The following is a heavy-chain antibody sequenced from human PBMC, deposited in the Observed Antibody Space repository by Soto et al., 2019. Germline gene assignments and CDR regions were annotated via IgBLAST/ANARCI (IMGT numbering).Heavy chain of an antibody. V-gene: IGHV1-69*13. CDR3: ARVGYGDPLYYFDY. D-gene: IGHD4-17*01. Sequence: GASVKVSCKASGGTFSSYAISWVRQAPGQGLEWMGGIIPIFGTANYAQKFQGRVTITADEATSTAYMELISLRSEATAVYYCARVGYGDPLYYFDYWGQGTLVTVSS. CDR1: GGTFSSYA. J-gene: IGHJ4*02. CDR2: IIPIFGTA.